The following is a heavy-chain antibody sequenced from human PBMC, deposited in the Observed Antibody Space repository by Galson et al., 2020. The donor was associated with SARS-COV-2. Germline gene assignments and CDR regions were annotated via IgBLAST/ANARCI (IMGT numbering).Heavy chain of an antibody. D-gene: IGHD2-2*02. CDR3: ATGATRDCSSTSCYKPGYYYYYMDV. Sequence: GESLKISCKVSGYTLTELSMHWVRQAPGKGLEWMGGFDPEDGETIYAQKFQGRVTMTEDTSTDTAYMELSSLRSEDTAVYYCATGATRDCSSTSCYKPGYYYYYMDVWGKGTTVTVSS. V-gene: IGHV1-24*01. J-gene: IGHJ6*03. CDR1: GYTLTELS. CDR2: FDPEDGET.